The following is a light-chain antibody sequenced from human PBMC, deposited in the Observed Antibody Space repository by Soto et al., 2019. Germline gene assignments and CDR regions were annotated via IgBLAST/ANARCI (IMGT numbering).Light chain of an antibody. CDR2: DAS. CDR1: QTVPNY. V-gene: IGKV3-11*01. Sequence: EIVLTQSPATLSLSPGARATLSCRASQTVPNYLAWYQQKPGQAPRLLIYDASNRAPGIPARFSGSGSWTDFSLTISSLEPEDFAVYYCQQRPTGPPVFTFVHRTTLEIK. J-gene: IGKJ2*01. CDR3: QQRPTGPPVFT.